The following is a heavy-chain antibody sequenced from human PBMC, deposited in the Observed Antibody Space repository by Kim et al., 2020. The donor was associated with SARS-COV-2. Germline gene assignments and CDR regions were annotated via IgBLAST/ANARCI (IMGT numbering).Heavy chain of an antibody. CDR2: ISWNSGSI. CDR1: GFTFDDYA. Sequence: GGSLRLSCAASGFTFDDYAMHWVRQAPGKGLEWVSGISWNSGSIGYADSVKGRFTISRDNAKNSLYLQMNSLRAEDTALYYCASSQEGWSYAFDIWGQGTMVTVSS. J-gene: IGHJ3*02. D-gene: IGHD1-26*01. CDR3: ASSQEGWSYAFDI. V-gene: IGHV3-9*01.